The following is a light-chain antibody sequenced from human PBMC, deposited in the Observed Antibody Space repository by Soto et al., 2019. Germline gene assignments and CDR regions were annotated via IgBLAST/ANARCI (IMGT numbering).Light chain of an antibody. Sequence: DIQMTQSPPTMSASVGASFPISCRASQSITGWLAWFQQKPGKAPKLLISKASKLESGVPSRFSGSGSGTDFTLTISGLQPDDFATYYCQQYNPYSPWTVGQGTKVDIK. J-gene: IGKJ1*01. CDR2: KAS. V-gene: IGKV1-5*03. CDR1: QSITGW. CDR3: QQYNPYSPWT.